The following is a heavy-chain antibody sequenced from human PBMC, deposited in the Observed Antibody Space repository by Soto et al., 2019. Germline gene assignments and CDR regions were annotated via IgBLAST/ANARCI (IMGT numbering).Heavy chain of an antibody. Sequence: GGSLRLSCAASGFTFSSYGMHWVRQAPGKGLEWVAVIWYDGSNKYYADSVKGRFTISRDNSKNTLYLQMNSLRAEDTAVYYCARGGCSGGSCYNYYYYMDVWGKGTTVTVSS. J-gene: IGHJ6*03. CDR3: ARGGCSGGSCYNYYYYMDV. D-gene: IGHD2-15*01. CDR1: GFTFSSYG. CDR2: IWYDGSNK. V-gene: IGHV3-33*01.